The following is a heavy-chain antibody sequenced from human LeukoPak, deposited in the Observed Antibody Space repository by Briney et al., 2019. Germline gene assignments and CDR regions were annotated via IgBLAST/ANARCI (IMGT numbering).Heavy chain of an antibody. CDR3: ATRPADGSWYGVFDF. CDR1: GASMTGYY. D-gene: IGHD3-10*01. CDR2: IYSSGST. Sequence: SETLSLTCSVSGASMTGYYWSWIRQAPGKAPEWIGYIYSSGSTNYNPSLNSRVTMSLDASKNQFSLKLTFVTAADTAVYYCATRPADGSWYGVFDFWSRGTLVTVSS. V-gene: IGHV4-59*01. J-gene: IGHJ4*01.